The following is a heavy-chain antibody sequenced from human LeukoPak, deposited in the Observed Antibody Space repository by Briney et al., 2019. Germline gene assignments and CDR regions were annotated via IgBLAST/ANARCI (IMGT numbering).Heavy chain of an antibody. Sequence: SETLSLTCTVSGGSISSDYWSWIRQPPGKGLEWIGYIYYSGSTIYNPSLKSRVTISVDTSKNQFSLKLSSVTAADTAVYYCATWGVVGAIDAFDIWGQGTMVTVSS. CDR1: GGSISSDY. CDR2: IYYSGST. V-gene: IGHV4-59*12. J-gene: IGHJ3*02. CDR3: ATWGVVGAIDAFDI. D-gene: IGHD1-26*01.